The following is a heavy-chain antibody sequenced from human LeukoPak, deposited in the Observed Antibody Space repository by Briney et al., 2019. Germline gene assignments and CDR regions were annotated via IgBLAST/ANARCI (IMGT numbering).Heavy chain of an antibody. Sequence: GGSLRLSCAASGFTFSSYAMHWVRQAPGKGLEYVSAISSNGGSAYYANSVKGRFTISRDNSKNTLYLQMGSLRAEDMAVYYCARFDDYGLYWGQGTLVTVSS. CDR1: GFTFSSYA. D-gene: IGHD4-17*01. V-gene: IGHV3-64*01. J-gene: IGHJ4*02. CDR3: ARFDDYGLY. CDR2: ISSNGGSA.